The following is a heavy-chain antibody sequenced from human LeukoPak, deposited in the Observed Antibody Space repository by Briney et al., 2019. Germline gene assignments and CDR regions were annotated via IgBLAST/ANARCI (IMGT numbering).Heavy chain of an antibody. Sequence: GGSLRLSCAASGFTFSSYGMHWVRQAPGKGLEWVAVIWYDGSNKYYADSVKGRFTISRDNSKNTLYLQVNSLRAEDTAVYYCAKVGYGDYGYYYMDVWGKGTTVTVS. CDR2: IWYDGSNK. CDR3: AKVGYGDYGYYYMDV. D-gene: IGHD4-17*01. CDR1: GFTFSSYG. V-gene: IGHV3-33*03. J-gene: IGHJ6*03.